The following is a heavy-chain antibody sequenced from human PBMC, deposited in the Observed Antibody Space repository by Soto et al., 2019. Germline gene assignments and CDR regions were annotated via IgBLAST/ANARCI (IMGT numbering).Heavy chain of an antibody. Sequence: QVQLVQSGAEVKKPGSSVKVSCKASGGTFSSYTISWVRQAPGQGLEWMGRIIPILGIANYAQKFQGRVTITADKSTSTADMELSSLRSEDTAVYYCARVRSGYDYYYYGMDVWGQGTTVTVSS. CDR1: GGTFSSYT. V-gene: IGHV1-69*02. D-gene: IGHD5-12*01. CDR2: IIPILGIA. J-gene: IGHJ6*02. CDR3: ARVRSGYDYYYYGMDV.